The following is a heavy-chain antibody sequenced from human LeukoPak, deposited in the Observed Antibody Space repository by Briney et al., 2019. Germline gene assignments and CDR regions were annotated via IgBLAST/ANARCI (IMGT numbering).Heavy chain of an antibody. CDR1: GYTFTSYD. CDR3: ARVRYSGYDNFDY. Sequence: ASVKVSCKASGYTFTSYDINWVRQAPGQGLEWMGWMNPNSGNTGYAQKFQGRVTMTRNTSISTAYMELSSLRSEDTAVYYCARVRYSGYDNFDYWGQGTLVTVPS. CDR2: MNPNSGNT. D-gene: IGHD5-12*01. V-gene: IGHV1-8*01. J-gene: IGHJ4*02.